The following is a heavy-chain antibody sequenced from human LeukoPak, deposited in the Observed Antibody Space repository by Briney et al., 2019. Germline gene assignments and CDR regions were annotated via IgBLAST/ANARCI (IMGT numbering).Heavy chain of an antibody. Sequence: GGSLRLSCSASGFTFSAYAMYWVRQAPGKGLEYVSGISNNGGSSFYADSVKGRFTISRDNSKNTLYLQMSSLRAEDTAVYYCAREVNWRFDYWGQGTLVTVSS. CDR3: AREVNWRFDY. CDR2: ISNNGGSS. J-gene: IGHJ4*02. V-gene: IGHV3-64D*09. D-gene: IGHD1-1*01. CDR1: GFTFSAYA.